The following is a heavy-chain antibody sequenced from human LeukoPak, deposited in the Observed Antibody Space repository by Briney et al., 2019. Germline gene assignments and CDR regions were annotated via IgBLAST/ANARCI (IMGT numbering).Heavy chain of an antibody. CDR2: IIPIFGTA. V-gene: IGHV1-69*06. Sequence: ASVKVSCKASGGTFSSYAISWVRQAPGQGLEWMGGIIPIFGTANYAQKFQGRVTMTEDTSTDTAYMELSSLRSEDTAVYYCATYSYDSSGFGEGWGQGTLVTVSS. CDR3: ATYSYDSSGFGEG. D-gene: IGHD3-22*01. J-gene: IGHJ4*02. CDR1: GGTFSSYA.